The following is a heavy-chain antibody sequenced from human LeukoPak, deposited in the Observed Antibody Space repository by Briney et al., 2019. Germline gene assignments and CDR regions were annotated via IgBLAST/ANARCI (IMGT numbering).Heavy chain of an antibody. J-gene: IGHJ6*02. CDR2: IYSGGST. V-gene: IGHV3-53*01. Sequence: GRSLRLSCAASGFTFSSYDMHWVRQAPGKGLAWVSLIYSGGSTYYADSVKGRFTISRDNSKNTLYLQMNSLRAEDTAVYYCARDTYYYGMDVWGQGATVTVSS. CDR1: GFTFSSYD. CDR3: ARDTYYYGMDV.